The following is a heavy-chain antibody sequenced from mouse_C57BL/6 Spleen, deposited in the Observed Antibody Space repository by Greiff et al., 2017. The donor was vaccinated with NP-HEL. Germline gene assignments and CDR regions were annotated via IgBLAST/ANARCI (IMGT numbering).Heavy chain of an antibody. J-gene: IGHJ3*01. CDR3: ARLDGSSSWFAY. Sequence: QVQLQQPGAELVRPGSSVKLSCKASGYTFTSYWMHWVKQRPIQGLEWIGNIDPSDSETNYNQKFKDKATLSVDKSSSTAYMQLSSLTSEDSAVYYCARLDGSSSWFAYWGQGTLVTVSA. D-gene: IGHD1-1*01. CDR2: IDPSDSET. V-gene: IGHV1-52*01. CDR1: GYTFTSYW.